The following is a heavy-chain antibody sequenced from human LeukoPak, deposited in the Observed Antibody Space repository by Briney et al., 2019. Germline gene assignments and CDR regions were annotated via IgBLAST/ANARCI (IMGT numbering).Heavy chain of an antibody. V-gene: IGHV5-51*01. CDR2: IYPGDSDT. CDR3: ARVGEDYYDSSGYYP. J-gene: IGHJ4*02. D-gene: IGHD3-22*01. CDR1: GYGFTSYW. Sequence: GGARQISCKGSGYGFTSYWIGGGRQMPGKGLEGRGIIYPGDSDTRYSPSFQRQVTISADKSISTAYLQWSSLKASDTAMYYCARVGEDYYDSSGYYPWGQGTLVTVSS.